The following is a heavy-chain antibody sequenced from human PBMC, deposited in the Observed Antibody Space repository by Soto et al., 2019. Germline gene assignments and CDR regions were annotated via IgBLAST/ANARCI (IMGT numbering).Heavy chain of an antibody. Sequence: QVQLVQSGAEVKKPGASVKVSCKASGYTFTSYAMHWVRQAPGQRLEWMGWINAGNGNRKYSQKFQGRVTITRDTSASTAYMELSSLRSDETAVYSCAREVWDYWGQGTLVTVSS. CDR2: INAGNGNR. D-gene: IGHD2-21*01. CDR1: GYTFTSYA. CDR3: AREVWDY. V-gene: IGHV1-3*01. J-gene: IGHJ4*02.